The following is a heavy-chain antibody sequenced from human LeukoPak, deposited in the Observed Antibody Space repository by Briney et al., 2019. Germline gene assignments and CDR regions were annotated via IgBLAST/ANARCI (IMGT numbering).Heavy chain of an antibody. CDR1: GFTFSSYS. CDR2: ISSSSSYI. D-gene: IGHD4-23*01. J-gene: IGHJ4*02. V-gene: IGHV3-21*01. Sequence: GGSPRLSCAASGFTFSSYSMNWVRQAPGKGLEWVSSISSSSSYIYYADSVKGRFTISRDNAKNSLYLQMNSLRAEDTAVYYCARAQGTVVTSYYFDYWGQGTLVTVSS. CDR3: ARAQGTVVTSYYFDY.